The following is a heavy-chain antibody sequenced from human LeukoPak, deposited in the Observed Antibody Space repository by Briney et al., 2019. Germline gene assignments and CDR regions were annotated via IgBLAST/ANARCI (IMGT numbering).Heavy chain of an antibody. J-gene: IGHJ4*02. CDR3: ARGSEYYDSSGYYYFDY. Sequence: SVKVSCKASGGTFSSYAISWVRQAPGQGLEWMGGIIPIFGTANYAQKFQGRVTITTDESTSTPYMELSSLRSEDTAVYYCARGSEYYDSSGYYYFDYWGQGTLVTVSS. V-gene: IGHV1-69*05. CDR1: GGTFSSYA. D-gene: IGHD3-22*01. CDR2: IIPIFGTA.